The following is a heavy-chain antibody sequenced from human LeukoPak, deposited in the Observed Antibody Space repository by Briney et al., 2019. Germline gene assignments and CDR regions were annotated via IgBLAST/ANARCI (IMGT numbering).Heavy chain of an antibody. CDR1: GGSISSYY. CDR3: ARGGSAYSLDY. V-gene: IGHV4-59*08. D-gene: IGHD3-22*01. J-gene: IGHJ4*02. Sequence: SETLSLTCTVSGGSISSYYWSWIRQPPGKGLEWIGHIYYSGSTNYNPSLKSRVTISIDTSKNQFSLKLNSVTAADTAVYYCARGGSAYSLDYWGQGTLVTVSS. CDR2: IYYSGST.